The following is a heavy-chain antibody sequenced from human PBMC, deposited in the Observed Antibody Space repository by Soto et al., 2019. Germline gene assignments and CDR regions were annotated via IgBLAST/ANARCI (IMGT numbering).Heavy chain of an antibody. D-gene: IGHD5-18*01. CDR3: GRGGSDSPMAPGY. J-gene: IGHJ4*02. V-gene: IGHV3-74*01. CDR1: GFTFSSYW. Sequence: PGGSLRLSCAASGFTFSSYWMHWARQAPGKGLVWVSRINPDGSATNYADSVKGRFTISRDNAKNTLYLQMNSLRAEDTAVFYCGRGGSDSPMAPGYWGQGTLVTVS. CDR2: INPDGSAT.